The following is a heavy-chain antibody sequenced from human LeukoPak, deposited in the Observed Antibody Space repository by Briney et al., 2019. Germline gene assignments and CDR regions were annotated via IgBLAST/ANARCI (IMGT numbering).Heavy chain of an antibody. CDR2: VYTSGSP. V-gene: IGHV4-4*07. Sequence: SETLSLTCNVSGASINTYYWSWIRQSAGGGLEFIGRVYTSGSPDYNPSLKSRVAMSADTSKNQFSLKLRSMTAADTAVYYCARQGTYFNIFTGYRPDQFDYWGQGTLVTVSS. D-gene: IGHD3-9*01. CDR3: ARQGTYFNIFTGYRPDQFDY. J-gene: IGHJ4*02. CDR1: GASINTYY.